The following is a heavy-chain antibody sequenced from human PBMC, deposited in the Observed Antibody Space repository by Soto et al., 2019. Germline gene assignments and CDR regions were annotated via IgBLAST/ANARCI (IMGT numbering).Heavy chain of an antibody. CDR3: ARGSYDVSSGYESVDY. CDR2: IYYSGST. J-gene: IGHJ4*02. Sequence: QVQLQESGPGLVKPSETLSLTCTVSGGSVSSGSSYWSWIRQPPGQGLEWIGYIYYSGSTNYNPSLKRRVTISVDTSKHQVSLELSSVTAADTAVYYCARGSYDVSSGYESVDYWGPGTLVTVSS. V-gene: IGHV4-61*01. CDR1: GGSVSSGSSY. D-gene: IGHD3-22*01.